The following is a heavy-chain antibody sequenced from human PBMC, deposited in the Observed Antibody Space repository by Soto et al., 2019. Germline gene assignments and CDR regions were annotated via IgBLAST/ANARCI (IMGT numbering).Heavy chain of an antibody. D-gene: IGHD1-20*01. Sequence: SETLSLTWTVSGGSISSYYWSWIRQPPGKGLEWIGYIYYSGSTNYNPSLKSRVTISVDTSKNQFSLKLSSVTAADTAVYYCARDGYNWNDWWFDPRGQGTLVTVSS. J-gene: IGHJ5*02. CDR2: IYYSGST. CDR1: GGSISSYY. V-gene: IGHV4-59*12. CDR3: ARDGYNWNDWWFDP.